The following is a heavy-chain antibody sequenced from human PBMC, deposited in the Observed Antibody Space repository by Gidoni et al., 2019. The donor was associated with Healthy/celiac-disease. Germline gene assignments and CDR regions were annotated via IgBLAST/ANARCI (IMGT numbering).Heavy chain of an antibody. D-gene: IGHD2-2*01. CDR1: GFTFSSSS. V-gene: IGHV3-30-3*01. CDR3: ARDPPRYCSSTSCSRGFDY. Sequence: QVQLVESGGGVAQPGRSLRLSCSASGFTFSSSSLPWVRQAPGQGQEWVAVISYDGSNKYYADSVKGRFTISRDNSKNTLYLQMNSLRAEDTAVYYCARDPPRYCSSTSCSRGFDYWGQGTLVTVSS. J-gene: IGHJ4*02. CDR2: ISYDGSNK.